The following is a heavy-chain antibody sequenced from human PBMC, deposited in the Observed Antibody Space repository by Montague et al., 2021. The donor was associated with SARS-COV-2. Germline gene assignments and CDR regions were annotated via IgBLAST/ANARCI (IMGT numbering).Heavy chain of an antibody. V-gene: IGHV3-23*03. D-gene: IGHD2-8*01. CDR2: IYSGGSGT. CDR3: AKSAWGVTDAFDI. CDR1: GFAFSSYA. J-gene: IGHJ3*02. Sequence: SLRLSCPASGFAFSSYAMSWVRQAPGKGLEWVSAIYSGGSGTLYADSVKVRFTISRDNSKNTLYLQMNSQRAEDTAVYYCAKSAWGVTDAFDIWGQGTMVTVSS.